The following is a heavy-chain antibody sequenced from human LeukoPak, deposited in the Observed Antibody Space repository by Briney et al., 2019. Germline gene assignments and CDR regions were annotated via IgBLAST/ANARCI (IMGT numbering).Heavy chain of an antibody. CDR1: GFTFSSYA. D-gene: IGHD6-6*01. CDR2: ISGSGGST. V-gene: IGHV3-23*01. Sequence: GSLRLSCAASGFTFSSYAMSWVRQAPGKGLEWVSAISGSGGSTYYADSVKGRFTISRDNSKNTLYLQMNSLRAEDTAVYYCAKDRGQLEYSSSGPAYWGQGTLVTVSS. J-gene: IGHJ4*02. CDR3: AKDRGQLEYSSSGPAY.